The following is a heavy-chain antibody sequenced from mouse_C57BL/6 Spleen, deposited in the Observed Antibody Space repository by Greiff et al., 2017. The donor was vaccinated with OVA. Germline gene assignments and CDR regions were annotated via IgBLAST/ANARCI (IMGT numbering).Heavy chain of an antibody. CDR1: GFTFSSYA. J-gene: IGHJ2*01. D-gene: IGHD4-1*01. V-gene: IGHV5-4*01. CDR2: ISDGGSYT. CDR3: ARDKLTGAFDY. Sequence: EVQGVESGGGLVKPGGSLKLSCAASGFTFSSYAMSWVRQTPEKRLEWVATISDGGSYTYYPDNVKGRFTISRDNAKNNLYLQMSHLKSEDTAMYYCARDKLTGAFDYWGQGTTLTVSS.